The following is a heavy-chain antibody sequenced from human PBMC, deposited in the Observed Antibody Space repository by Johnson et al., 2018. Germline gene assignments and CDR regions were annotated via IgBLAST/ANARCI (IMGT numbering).Heavy chain of an antibody. J-gene: IGHJ6*03. CDR1: GFTFSSYA. CDR3: AREARALTPIYYYMDC. CDR2: MSNDGRNK. V-gene: IGHV3-30*04. Sequence: QVQLVESGGGVVQPGRSLRLCCAASGFTFSSYAMHWVRQAPGKGRGSVAVMSNDGRNKHYADSGKGRFTIPRDNSKNTLYLQMKSPTGGDTAVYYCAREARALTPIYYYMDCWGKGTTVTVSS.